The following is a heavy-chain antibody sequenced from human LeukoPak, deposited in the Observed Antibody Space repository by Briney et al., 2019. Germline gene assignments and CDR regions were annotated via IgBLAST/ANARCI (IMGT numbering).Heavy chain of an antibody. V-gene: IGHV4-59*12. CDR2: IYYSGST. D-gene: IGHD6-13*01. J-gene: IGHJ4*02. Sequence: SETLSLTCTVSGGSISSYYWSWIRQPPGKGLEWIGYIYYSGSTNYNPSLKSRVTISVDTSKNQFSLKLRYVTAADTALYYCAIRFGRLEAGGTSFDSWGQGTLVTVSS. CDR1: GGSISSYY. CDR3: AIRFGRLEAGGTSFDS.